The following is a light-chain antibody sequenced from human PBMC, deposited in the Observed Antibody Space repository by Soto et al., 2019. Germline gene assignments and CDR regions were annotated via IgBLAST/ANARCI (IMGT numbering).Light chain of an antibody. CDR2: GAS. V-gene: IGKV3-15*01. CDR3: QQYNSWPT. J-gene: IGKJ4*01. Sequence: EIIMTQSPATLSVSPGEGATLSCRTSHSISTNLAWYQHKRGQSPRLLVYGASTRATGVPARFSGSGSGAEYTLRISSLQSEDFAVYYCQQYNSWPTFGGGTKVEIQ. CDR1: HSISTN.